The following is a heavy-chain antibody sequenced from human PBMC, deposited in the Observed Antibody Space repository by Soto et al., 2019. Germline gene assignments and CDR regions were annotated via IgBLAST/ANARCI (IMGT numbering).Heavy chain of an antibody. CDR3: AKDLVGSNADYFDY. V-gene: IGHV3-11*01. J-gene: IGHJ4*02. Sequence: GSLRLSCAASGFTFSDYYMSWIRQAPGKGMEWVASISSSGGTIYYADSVKGRFTISRDNAKNSLYLQMNSLRAEDAAVYYCAKDLVGSNADYFDYWGQGTLVTVSS. CDR1: GFTFSDYY. CDR2: ISSSGGTI. D-gene: IGHD2-15*01.